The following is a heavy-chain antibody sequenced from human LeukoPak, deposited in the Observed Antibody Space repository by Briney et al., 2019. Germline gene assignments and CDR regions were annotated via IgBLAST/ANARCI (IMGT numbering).Heavy chain of an antibody. J-gene: IGHJ3*02. CDR2: ISSSSSYI. V-gene: IGHV3-21*04. CDR1: GFTFSSYS. Sequence: GGSLRLSCAASGFTFSSYSMNWVRQAPGKGLEWVSSISSSSSYIYYADSVKGRFTISRDNSKNTLYLQMNSLRAEDTAVYYCAKDRAFDIWGQGTMVTVSS. CDR3: AKDRAFDI.